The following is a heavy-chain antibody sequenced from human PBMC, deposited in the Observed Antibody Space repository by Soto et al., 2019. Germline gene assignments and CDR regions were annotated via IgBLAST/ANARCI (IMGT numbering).Heavy chain of an antibody. CDR1: SGFISSSSYY. V-gene: IGHV4-39*07. CDR2: IYYSGNT. D-gene: IGHD2-2*01. J-gene: IGHJ5*02. Sequence: SYRLSITCTVSSGFISSSSYYWGWIRQPPGKGLEWIGSIYYSGNTYYNPSLESRVNISLDRSKNQFSLKLSSVTAADTAVYYCARVPDRWGQGTLVTVSS. CDR3: ARVPDR.